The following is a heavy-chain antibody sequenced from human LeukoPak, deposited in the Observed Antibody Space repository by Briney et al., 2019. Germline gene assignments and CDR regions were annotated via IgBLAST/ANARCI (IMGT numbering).Heavy chain of an antibody. J-gene: IGHJ4*02. V-gene: IGHV6-1*01. Sequence: SQTLSLTCAISGDSVSSNSVTWHWIRQSPSRGLEWLGRTYYRSKWYINYAVSVKSLITINPDTSKNQFSLQLNSVTPEDTAVYYCARDRCSSTSCSGNLGYWGQGTLVTVSS. CDR2: TYYRSKWYI. CDR3: ARDRCSSTSCSGNLGY. CDR1: GDSVSSNSVT. D-gene: IGHD2-2*01.